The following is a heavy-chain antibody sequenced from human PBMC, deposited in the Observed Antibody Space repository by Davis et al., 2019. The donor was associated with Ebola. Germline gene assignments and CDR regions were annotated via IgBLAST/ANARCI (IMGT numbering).Heavy chain of an antibody. CDR2: ITSNSYI. D-gene: IGHD5-18*01. CDR1: GFTFSTYT. V-gene: IGHV3-21*01. CDR3: ASGLRGYSYGNWFDT. Sequence: PGGSLRLSCAASGFTFSTYTMNWVRQAPGKGLEWVSSITSNSYIYYADSVKGRFTISRDNAKKSLYLQMNSLRAEDTAVYYCASGLRGYSYGNWFDTWGQGTLVTVSS. J-gene: IGHJ5*02.